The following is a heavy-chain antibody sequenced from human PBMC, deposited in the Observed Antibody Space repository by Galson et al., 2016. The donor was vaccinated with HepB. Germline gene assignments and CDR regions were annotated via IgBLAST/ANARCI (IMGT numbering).Heavy chain of an antibody. CDR2: INAYNGNT. D-gene: IGHD3-10*01. V-gene: IGHV1-18*01. J-gene: IGHJ5*02. Sequence: SVKVSCKASGYTFTIYGISWVRQAPGQGLEWMGWINAYNGNTNYAQKLQDRVTMTTDTSTSTGYMELRSLRSDDTAIYYCARVVRGLIGWFDPWGQGTLVTVSS. CDR3: ARVVRGLIGWFDP. CDR1: GYTFTIYG.